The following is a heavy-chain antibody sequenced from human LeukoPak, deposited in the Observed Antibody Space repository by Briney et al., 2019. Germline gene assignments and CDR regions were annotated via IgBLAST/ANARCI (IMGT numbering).Heavy chain of an antibody. CDR1: GFTFSRYW. Sequence: PGGALRLSCAASGFTFSRYWMSWVRQAPGKGLEWVANTKQDGSEKNYVDSVKGRFTISRDNAKNSLYLQMNSLRAEDTAVYYCASTFGLGAFWSQGTLVTVSS. CDR3: ASTFGLGAF. J-gene: IGHJ4*02. D-gene: IGHD3/OR15-3a*01. CDR2: TKQDGSEK. V-gene: IGHV3-7*05.